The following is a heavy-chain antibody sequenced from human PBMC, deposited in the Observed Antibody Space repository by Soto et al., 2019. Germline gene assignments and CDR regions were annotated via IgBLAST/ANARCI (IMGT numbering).Heavy chain of an antibody. CDR1: GGPISDFY. Sequence: SETLSLTCIVSGGPISDFYWAWIRQPPGKGLEWIGYIFYSGSANYNPSLKSRVTISVDTSNNHFSLKLRSVTASDTAVYYCARMKRAYTYGSILDFWGQGTQVTAPQ. CDR3: ARMKRAYTYGSILDF. CDR2: IFYSGSA. J-gene: IGHJ4*02. V-gene: IGHV4-59*01. D-gene: IGHD5-18*01.